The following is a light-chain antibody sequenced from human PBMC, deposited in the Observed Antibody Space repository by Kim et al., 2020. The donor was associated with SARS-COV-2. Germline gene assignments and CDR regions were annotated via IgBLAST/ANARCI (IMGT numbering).Light chain of an antibody. Sequence: ALGKTVRSTCQGDSVRSYYASWYQQKPGQAPLLVLYEKNNRPAGIPDLFSGSSSGNTASLTIIGAQAEEEADYCGNSRESGVNHVVFGGGTQLTVL. J-gene: IGLJ2*01. CDR2: EKN. CDR1: SVRSYY. CDR3: NSRESGVNHVV. V-gene: IGLV3-19*01.